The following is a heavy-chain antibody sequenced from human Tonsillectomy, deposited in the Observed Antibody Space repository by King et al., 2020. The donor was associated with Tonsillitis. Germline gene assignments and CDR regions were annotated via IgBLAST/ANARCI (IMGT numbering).Heavy chain of an antibody. Sequence: VQLVESGGGLVKPGGSLRLSCAVSGLTFSNAWMGWVRQAPGKGLEWVGRIKRKGNSGTTEYAAPVKGRFTISKDDSKNMLYVQMNSLKIEDTAVYYCTTGTMIASADPGYWGQGTLVTVSS. CDR3: TTGTMIASADPGY. CDR2: IKRKGNSGTT. D-gene: IGHD6-13*01. V-gene: IGHV3-15*01. J-gene: IGHJ4*02. CDR1: GLTFSNAW.